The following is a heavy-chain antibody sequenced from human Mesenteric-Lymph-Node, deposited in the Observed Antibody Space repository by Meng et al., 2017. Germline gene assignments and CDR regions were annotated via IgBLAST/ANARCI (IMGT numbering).Heavy chain of an antibody. CDR1: GFTFSSYG. CDR3: ARIVGITVIIEDADSFDI. V-gene: IGHV3-33*01. CDR2: IWYDGSNK. D-gene: IGHD3-22*01. J-gene: IGHJ3*02. Sequence: LSLTCAASGFTFSSYGMHWVRQAPGKGLEWVAVIWYDGSNKYYADSVKGRFTISRDNAKNSLYLQMNSLRAKDTAVYYCARIVGITVIIEDADSFDIWGQGAMVTVSS.